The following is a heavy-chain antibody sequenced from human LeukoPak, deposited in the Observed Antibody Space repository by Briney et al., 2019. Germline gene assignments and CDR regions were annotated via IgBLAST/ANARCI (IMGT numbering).Heavy chain of an antibody. CDR3: ARHGTVTTTEPAFDI. D-gene: IGHD4-17*01. V-gene: IGHV3-30-3*01. Sequence: GGSLRLSCAASGFTFSSYAMHWVRQAPGKGLEWVAVISYDGSNKYYADSVKGRFTISRDNSKNTLYLQMNSLRAEDTAVYYCARHGTVTTTEPAFDIWGQGTMVTVSS. CDR2: ISYDGSNK. CDR1: GFTFSSYA. J-gene: IGHJ3*02.